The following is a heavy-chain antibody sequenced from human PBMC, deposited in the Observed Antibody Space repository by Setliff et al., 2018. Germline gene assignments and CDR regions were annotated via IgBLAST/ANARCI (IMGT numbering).Heavy chain of an antibody. CDR2: VHFTGST. CDR3: ARKVEQWLTPHFDY. D-gene: IGHD6-19*01. Sequence: PSETLSLTCNVSGASIRNFYWTWIQQPPGKGLEWIEYVHFTGSTNYNPSLKSRVTMSVDVSKSQFSLRLSSVTAADTAVYYCARKVEQWLTPHFDYWGQGALVTVSS. CDR1: GASIRNFY. V-gene: IGHV4-59*01. J-gene: IGHJ4*02.